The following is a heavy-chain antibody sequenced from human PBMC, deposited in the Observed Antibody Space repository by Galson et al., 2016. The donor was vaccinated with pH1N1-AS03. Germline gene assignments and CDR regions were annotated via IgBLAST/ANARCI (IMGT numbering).Heavy chain of an antibody. Sequence: LILSCAASGFTFSDYWMSWVRQAPGKGPEWVANINIDGSAKYYVDSVKGRCTISRDNAKNSLYLQINNLRAEDTAMYYCARWERWGQGTLVTVSS. CDR3: ARWER. J-gene: IGHJ4*02. D-gene: IGHD1-1*01. V-gene: IGHV3-7*03. CDR1: GFTFSDYW. CDR2: INIDGSAK.